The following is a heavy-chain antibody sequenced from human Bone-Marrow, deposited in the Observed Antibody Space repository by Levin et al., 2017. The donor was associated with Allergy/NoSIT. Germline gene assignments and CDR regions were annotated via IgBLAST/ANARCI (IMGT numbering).Heavy chain of an antibody. Sequence: GGSLRLSCAASGFILSKFTMHWVRQVPGKGLEWVSSISSGSSYIYYADSVKGRFTISRDNARRSVNLQMNSLTDEDAAVYYCVRGYCSSAYCFAALLYFDLWGRGTPVAVSS. CDR3: VRGYCSSAYCFAALLYFDL. J-gene: IGHJ2*01. V-gene: IGHV3-21*01. CDR1: GFILSKFT. D-gene: IGHD2-2*01. CDR2: ISSGSSYI.